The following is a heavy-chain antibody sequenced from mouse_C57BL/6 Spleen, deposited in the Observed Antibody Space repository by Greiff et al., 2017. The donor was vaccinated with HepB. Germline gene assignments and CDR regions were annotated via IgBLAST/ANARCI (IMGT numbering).Heavy chain of an antibody. J-gene: IGHJ2*01. D-gene: IGHD1-1*01. V-gene: IGHV1-82*01. CDR1: GYAFSSSW. CDR2: IYPGDGDT. Sequence: VQLQQSGPELVKPGASVKISCKASGYAFSSSWMNWVKQRPGKGLEWIGRIYPGDGDTNYNGKFKGKATLTADKSSSTAYMQLSSLTSEDSAVYCCARLDYGSSFDYWGQGTTLTVSS. CDR3: ARLDYGSSFDY.